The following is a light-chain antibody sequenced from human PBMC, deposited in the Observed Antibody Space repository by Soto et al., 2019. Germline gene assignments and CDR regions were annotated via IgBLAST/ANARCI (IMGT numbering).Light chain of an antibody. V-gene: IGKV3-20*01. CDR3: QQYGGSPIT. J-gene: IGKJ5*01. CDR2: GSS. CDR1: QSVSSN. Sequence: DIVMTQSPTILSVSPGERATLSCRASQSVSSNLAWYQQKPGQAPRLLIYGSSSRATGIPDRFSGHGSGTDFTLTISRLEPEDFAVYYCQQYGGSPITFGQGTRLEIK.